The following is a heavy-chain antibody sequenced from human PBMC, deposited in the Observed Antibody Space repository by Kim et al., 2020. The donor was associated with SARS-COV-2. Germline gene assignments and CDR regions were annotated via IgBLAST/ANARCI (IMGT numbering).Heavy chain of an antibody. CDR1: GGSISSSSYY. J-gene: IGHJ5*02. V-gene: IGHV4-39*01. CDR2: IYYSGST. CDR3: ARRPVAARPPNEFDP. Sequence: SETLSLTCTVSGGSISSSSYYWGWIRQPPGKGLEWIGNIYYSGSTYYNPTLKSRVAISVDTSKNQFSLKLRSVTAAATAVYYCARRPVAARPPNEFDPWG. D-gene: IGHD6-6*01.